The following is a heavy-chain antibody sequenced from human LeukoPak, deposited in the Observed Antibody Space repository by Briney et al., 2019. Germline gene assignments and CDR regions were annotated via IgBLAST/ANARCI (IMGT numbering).Heavy chain of an antibody. CDR3: ARVALSRFWLSGSYPFFDY. D-gene: IGHD3-10*01. CDR1: GYIFTSYD. CDR2: MSPNSGNT. J-gene: IGHJ4*02. V-gene: IGHV1-8*01. Sequence: ASVKVSCKASGYIFTSYDINWVRQATGQRLEWLGWMSPNSGNTGYAQNFQGRVTMTRSTALSTAYMELSSLKSDDTAVYYCARVALSRFWLSGSYPFFDYWGQGTLVTVSS.